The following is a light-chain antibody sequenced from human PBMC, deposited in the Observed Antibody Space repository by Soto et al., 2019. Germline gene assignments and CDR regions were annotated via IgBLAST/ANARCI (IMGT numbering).Light chain of an antibody. J-gene: IGLJ3*02. CDR2: RIN. Sequence: QSVLTQPPSASGTPGQRVTISCSGSSSNIGTNYVYWYQQLPGTAPKLLIYRINQRPSGVPDRFSGSKSGTSASLAISGLRSEDEADYYCAAWDDSLSAQVFGGGTKLTVL. CDR1: SSNIGTNY. V-gene: IGLV1-47*01. CDR3: AAWDDSLSAQV.